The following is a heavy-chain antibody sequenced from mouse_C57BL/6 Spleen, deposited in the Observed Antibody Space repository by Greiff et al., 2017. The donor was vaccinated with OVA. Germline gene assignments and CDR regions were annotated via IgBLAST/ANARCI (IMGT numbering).Heavy chain of an antibody. J-gene: IGHJ3*01. D-gene: IGHD2-4*01. CDR3: ARWEDYAWFAY. V-gene: IGHV1-52*01. CDR2: IDPSDSET. CDR1: GYTFTSYW. Sequence: QVQLQQPGAELVRPGSSVKLSCKASGYTFTSYWMHWVKQRPIQGLEWIGNIDPSDSETNYNQKFKDKATLTVDKSSSTAYMQLSSLTSEDSAVYDCARWEDYAWFAYWGQGTLVTVSA.